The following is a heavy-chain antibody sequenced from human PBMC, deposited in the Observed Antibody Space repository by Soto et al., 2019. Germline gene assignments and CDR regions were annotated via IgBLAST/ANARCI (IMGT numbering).Heavy chain of an antibody. CDR2: ISAHNGNT. V-gene: IGHV1-18*01. CDR1: GYTFTSYG. D-gene: IGHD1-1*01. CDR3: GRGGYGDY. Sequence: QVHLVQSGAEVKKPGASVKVSCKASGYTFTSYGITWVRQAPGQGLEWMGWISAHNGNTDYAQKLQGRVIVTRDTSPSTAYMEMRSLISGDTVVYDGGRGGYGDYWGQGALVTVSP. J-gene: IGHJ4*02.